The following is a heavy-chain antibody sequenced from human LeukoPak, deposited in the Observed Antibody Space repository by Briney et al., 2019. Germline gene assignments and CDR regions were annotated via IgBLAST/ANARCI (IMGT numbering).Heavy chain of an antibody. D-gene: IGHD2-15*01. CDR1: GASISSHY. J-gene: IGHJ5*02. CDR3: ASRAHCSGGSCYGNWFDP. CDR2: ISYSGNT. Sequence: SETLSLTCTVTGASISSHYWSWIRQCPGKGLNWIGYISYSGNTNYNPSLKSRVTISVDTSKNHFSLRLSSVTAADTAVYYCASRAHCSGGSCYGNWFDPWGQGTLVTVSS. V-gene: IGHV4-59*11.